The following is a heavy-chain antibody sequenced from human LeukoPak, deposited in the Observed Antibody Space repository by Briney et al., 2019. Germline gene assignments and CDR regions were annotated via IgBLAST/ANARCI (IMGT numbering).Heavy chain of an antibody. J-gene: IGHJ4*02. CDR1: GGSFSGYY. Sequence: PSETLSLTCAVYGGSFSGYYWSWIRQPPGKGLEWIGEINHSGSTNYNPSLKSRVTISVDTSKNQFSLKLSSVTAADTAVYYCARTRVMGGSCYDYWGLGTLVTVSS. D-gene: IGHD2-15*01. CDR2: INHSGST. CDR3: ARTRVMGGSCYDY. V-gene: IGHV4-34*01.